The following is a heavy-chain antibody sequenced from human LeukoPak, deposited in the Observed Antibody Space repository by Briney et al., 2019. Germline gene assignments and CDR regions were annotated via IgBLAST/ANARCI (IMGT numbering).Heavy chain of an antibody. J-gene: IGHJ6*02. V-gene: IGHV3-23*01. CDR1: GFTFSSYA. Sequence: GGSLRLSCAASGFTFSSYAMSWVRQAPGKGLEWVSAISGSGGSTYYADSVKGRFTISGDNSKNTLYLQMNSLRAEDTAVYYCAKAGTRYCSSTSCPARYYYYGMDVWGQGTTVTVSS. D-gene: IGHD2-2*01. CDR2: ISGSGGST. CDR3: AKAGTRYCSSTSCPARYYYYGMDV.